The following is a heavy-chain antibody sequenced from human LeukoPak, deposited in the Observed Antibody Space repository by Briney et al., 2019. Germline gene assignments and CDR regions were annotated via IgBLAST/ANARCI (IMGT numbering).Heavy chain of an antibody. J-gene: IGHJ4*02. CDR3: ARAVLRYFDWLSPNDY. V-gene: IGHV1-2*02. Sequence: SVKVSCKASGYTFTGYYMHWVRQAPGQGLEWMGWINPNSGGTNYAQKFQGRVTMTRDTSISTAYMELSRLRSDDTAVYYCARAVLRYFDWLSPNDYWGQGTLVTVSS. CDR1: GYTFTGYY. CDR2: INPNSGGT. D-gene: IGHD3-9*01.